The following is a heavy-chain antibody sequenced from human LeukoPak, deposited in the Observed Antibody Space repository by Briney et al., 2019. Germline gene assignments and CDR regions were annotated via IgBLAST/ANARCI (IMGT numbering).Heavy chain of an antibody. J-gene: IGHJ4*02. V-gene: IGHV1-18*01. CDR2: ISAYHGNT. CDR1: GYTFTSYG. D-gene: IGHD3-22*01. Sequence: ASVKVSCKASGYTFTSYGISWVRQAPGQGLEWMGWISAYHGNTNYAQKLQGRVTMTTDTSTSTAYMELRSLRSDDTAVYYCARDLYDSSGYYERYFDYWGQGTLVTVSS. CDR3: ARDLYDSSGYYERYFDY.